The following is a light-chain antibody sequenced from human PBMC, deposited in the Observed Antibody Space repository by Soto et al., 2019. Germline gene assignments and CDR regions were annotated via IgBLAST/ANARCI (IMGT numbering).Light chain of an antibody. J-gene: IGKJ3*01. V-gene: IGKV1-39*01. Sequence: DIQXTXSPXSXSASXGXXXTXTCXAXXXIXXYLNWYQQKPGKAPKLLIYAASSLQSGVPSRFSGSGSGTDFTLTISSLQPEDFATYYCQQSYSTPITFGPGTKVDIK. CDR3: QQSYSTPIT. CDR1: XXIXXY. CDR2: AAS.